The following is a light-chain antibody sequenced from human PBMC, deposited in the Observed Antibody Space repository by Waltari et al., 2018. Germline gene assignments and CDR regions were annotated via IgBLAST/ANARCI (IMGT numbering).Light chain of an antibody. CDR3: QQSHSAPVT. CDR1: RAITNY. J-gene: IGKJ1*01. V-gene: IGKV1-39*01. CDR2: AAS. Sequence: DIQMTQSPSSLSASVGDRVTITCRASRAITNYVNWYQQRPGLAPKLLIYAASTLQGGVPTRFSGSGSGTDFTLTISSLQIEDFATYYCQQSHSAPVTFGQGTKVEIK.